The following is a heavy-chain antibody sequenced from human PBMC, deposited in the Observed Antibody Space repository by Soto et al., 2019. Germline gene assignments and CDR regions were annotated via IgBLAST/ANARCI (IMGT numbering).Heavy chain of an antibody. Sequence: LSLTCAVSGGSISSGGYSWSWIRQPPGKGLEWIGYIYHSGSTYYNPSLKSRVTISVDRSKNQFSLKLSSVTAADTAVYYCARGVVVVPAATYYFDYWGQGTLVTVSS. D-gene: IGHD2-2*01. J-gene: IGHJ4*02. CDR2: IYHSGST. CDR3: ARGVVVVPAATYYFDY. CDR1: GGSISSGGYS. V-gene: IGHV4-30-2*01.